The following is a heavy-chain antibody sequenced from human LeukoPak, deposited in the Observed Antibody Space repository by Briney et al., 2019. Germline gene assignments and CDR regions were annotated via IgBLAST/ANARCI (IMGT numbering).Heavy chain of an antibody. D-gene: IGHD3-10*01. CDR2: ISGSGGST. V-gene: IGHV3-23*01. J-gene: IGHJ4*02. CDR3: AKDQSRSPRYYFDY. CDR1: GFTLSSYA. Sequence: QSGGSLRLSCAASGFTLSSYAMSWVRQAPGKGLEWVSAISGSGGSTYYADSVKGRFTISRDNSKNTLYLQMNSLRAEDTAVYYCAKDQSRSPRYYFDYWGQGTLVTVSS.